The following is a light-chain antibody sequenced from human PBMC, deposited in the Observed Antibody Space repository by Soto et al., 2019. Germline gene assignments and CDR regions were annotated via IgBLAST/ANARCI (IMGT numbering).Light chain of an antibody. V-gene: IGLV1-51*01. CDR1: SSNIGYNY. CDR3: GTWDSSLSAAV. J-gene: IGLJ7*01. Sequence: QSVLTQPPSVSAAPGQTVTISCSGSSSNIGYNYVSWYQQLPGTAPKLLIYDNNKRPSGIPDRFSGSKSGTSATLGITGLQTGDEAGYYCGTWDSSLSAAVFGGGTQLTVL. CDR2: DNN.